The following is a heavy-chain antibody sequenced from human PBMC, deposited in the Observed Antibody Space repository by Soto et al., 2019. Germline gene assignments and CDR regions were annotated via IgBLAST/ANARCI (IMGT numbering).Heavy chain of an antibody. J-gene: IGHJ4*02. V-gene: IGHV4-30-4*01. D-gene: IGHD7-27*01. CDR3: ARGPSGDKVDS. CDR1: GGSISTVDYW. CDR2: IYDGGRT. Sequence: QVQLQESGPGLVKPSQTLSLTCTVSGGSISTVDYWWSWIRQSPDMGLEWIGHIYDGGRTYNNPSLESRVTVSVPTSKSQLSLTLSSVSAADTAVYYCARGPSGDKVDSWGQGTLVTVSS.